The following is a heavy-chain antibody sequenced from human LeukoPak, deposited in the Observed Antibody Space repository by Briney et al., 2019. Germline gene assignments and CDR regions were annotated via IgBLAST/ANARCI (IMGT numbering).Heavy chain of an antibody. CDR2: FSNSGST. CDR3: ARGSNWGDY. V-gene: IGHV4-59*12. D-gene: IGHD7-27*01. J-gene: IGHJ4*02. CDR1: GGSINSYY. Sequence: SETLSLTCTVSGGSINSYYWSWIRQPPGKGLEWIGYFSNSGSTNYNPSLKSRVTMSVDTSKNRFSLKLSSVTAADTAVYYCARGSNWGDYWGQGTLVTVSS.